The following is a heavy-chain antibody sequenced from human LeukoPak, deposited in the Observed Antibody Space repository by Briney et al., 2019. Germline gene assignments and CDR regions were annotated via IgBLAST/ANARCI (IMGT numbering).Heavy chain of an antibody. D-gene: IGHD3-22*01. V-gene: IGHV1-8*01. J-gene: IGHJ4*02. CDR1: GYTFTSYD. CDR3: ARTSSGYYAHFDL. CDR2: LNTQPNNDYT. Sequence: ASVKVSCKASGYTFTSYDINWVRQATGQGLEWMGLLNTQPNNDYTNYAQKFQGRVTLTRDMSTNTVYMKLSSLTSEDTAVYYCARTSSGYYAHFDLWGQGTLVTVS.